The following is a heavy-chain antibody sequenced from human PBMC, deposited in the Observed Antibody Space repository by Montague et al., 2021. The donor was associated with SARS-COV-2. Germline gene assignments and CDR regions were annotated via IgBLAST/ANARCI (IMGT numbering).Heavy chain of an antibody. CDR1: GFTFSSYV. Sequence: SLRLSCAASGFTFSSYVMHWVRQAPGKGLEWVAVISYDGSNKYYADSVKGRFTISRDNSKNTLYLQMNSLRAEDTAVYYCASNTIFGVVIPYYYYYYMDVWGKGTTVTVSS. CDR2: ISYDGSNK. CDR3: ASNTIFGVVIPYYYYYYMDV. V-gene: IGHV3-30*04. D-gene: IGHD3-3*01. J-gene: IGHJ6*03.